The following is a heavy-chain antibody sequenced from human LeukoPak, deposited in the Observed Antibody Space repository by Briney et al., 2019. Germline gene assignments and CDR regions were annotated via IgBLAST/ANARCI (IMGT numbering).Heavy chain of an antibody. V-gene: IGHV4-34*01. CDR2: INHSGST. CDR1: GGSFSGYY. CDR3: ARGLADCSSTSCYVDY. D-gene: IGHD2-2*01. J-gene: IGHJ4*02. Sequence: SETLSLTCAVYGGSFSGYYWSWIRQPPGKGLEWIGEINHSGSTNYNPSLKSRVTISVDTSKNQFSLKLSSVTAADTAVYYCARGLADCSSTSCYVDYWGQGTLVIVSS.